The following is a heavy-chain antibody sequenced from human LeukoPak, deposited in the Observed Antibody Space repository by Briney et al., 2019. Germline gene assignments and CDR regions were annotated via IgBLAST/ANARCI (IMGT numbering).Heavy chain of an antibody. CDR1: GFTFSSYS. Sequence: GGSLRLSCAASGFTFSSYSMNWVRQAPGKGPEWVSSISSSSSYIYYADSVKGRFTISRDNAKNSLYLQMNSLRAEDTAVYYCARGTRYNWNYLSWFDPWGQGTLVTVSS. CDR3: ARGTRYNWNYLSWFDP. D-gene: IGHD1-7*01. J-gene: IGHJ5*02. CDR2: ISSSSSYI. V-gene: IGHV3-21*01.